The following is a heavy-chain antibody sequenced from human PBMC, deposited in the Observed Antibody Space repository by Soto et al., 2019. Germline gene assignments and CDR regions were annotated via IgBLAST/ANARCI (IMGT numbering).Heavy chain of an antibody. CDR1: GGTFSSYA. Sequence: SVKVSCKASGGTFSSYAISWVRQAPGQGLEWMGGIIPIFGTANYAQKFQGRVTITADESTSTAYMELSSLRSEDTAVYYCARAAVAGTYGPDYWGQGTLVTVSS. J-gene: IGHJ4*02. D-gene: IGHD6-19*01. V-gene: IGHV1-69*13. CDR2: IIPIFGTA. CDR3: ARAAVAGTYGPDY.